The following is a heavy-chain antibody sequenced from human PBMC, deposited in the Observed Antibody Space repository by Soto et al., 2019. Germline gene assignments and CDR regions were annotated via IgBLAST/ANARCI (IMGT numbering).Heavy chain of an antibody. CDR1: GFTFSSYA. V-gene: IGHV3-23*01. D-gene: IGHD1-26*01. Sequence: EVQLLESGGGLVQPGGSLRLSCAASGFTFSSYAMRWVRQAPVKGLAWVSAISGSGGSTYYADSVKGRFTISRDNSKRTLYLQMNSLRAEDTAVYYCARRGSGSYYDYWGQGTLVTVSS. CDR3: ARRGSGSYYDY. J-gene: IGHJ4*02. CDR2: ISGSGGST.